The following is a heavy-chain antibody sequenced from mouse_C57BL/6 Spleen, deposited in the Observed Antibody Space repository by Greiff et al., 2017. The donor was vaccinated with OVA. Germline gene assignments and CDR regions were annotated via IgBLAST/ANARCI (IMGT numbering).Heavy chain of an antibody. CDR2: LDPEDGDT. J-gene: IGHJ2*01. CDR1: GFNIKDYY. Sequence: VQLQQSGAELVRPGASVKLSCTASGFNIKDYYMHWVKQRPEQGLEWIGRLDPEDGDTEYAPKFQGKGTMTAEPSSNTAYLLLLSLTSEDTAVYYCTITTVVASSGFDYWGQGTTLTVSS. V-gene: IGHV14-1*01. D-gene: IGHD1-1*01. CDR3: TITTVVASSGFDY.